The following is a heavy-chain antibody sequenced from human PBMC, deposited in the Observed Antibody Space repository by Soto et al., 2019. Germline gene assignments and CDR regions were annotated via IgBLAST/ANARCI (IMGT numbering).Heavy chain of an antibody. D-gene: IGHD1-26*01. Sequence: QVQLVQSGAEVKKPGASVKVSCKASGYTFTSYDINWVRQATGQGLEWMGWMNPNSGNTGYAQKFQCRSTMNRTTAISTAYMELSSLRSEDTAVYYCASRPRREDAFDIWGQGTMVTVSS. CDR3: ASRPRREDAFDI. CDR1: GYTFTSYD. V-gene: IGHV1-8*01. CDR2: MNPNSGNT. J-gene: IGHJ3*02.